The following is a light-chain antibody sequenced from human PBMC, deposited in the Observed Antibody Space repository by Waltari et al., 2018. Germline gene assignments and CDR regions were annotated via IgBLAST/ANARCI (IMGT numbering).Light chain of an antibody. CDR2: DAS. V-gene: IGKV3-20*01. CDR3: QHYVRLPVT. J-gene: IGKJ1*01. CDR1: QSFSRA. Sequence: EIVLTQSPGKLSLSPGERATLSCRASQSFSRALAWYQQKPGQAPRLLIYDASTRANGIPERFSGGGSGTEFSLTISRLEPEDFAVYYCQHYVRLPVTFGQGTTV.